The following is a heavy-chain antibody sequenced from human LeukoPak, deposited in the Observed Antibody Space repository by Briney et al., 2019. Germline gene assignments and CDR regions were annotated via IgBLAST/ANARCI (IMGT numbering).Heavy chain of an antibody. CDR3: ARNYCNNPTCHTREFDY. V-gene: IGHV1-18*01. Sequence: ASVKVSCKASGYTFTIYGISWVRQAPGQGLEWMGWISGYNGNTIYAQKLQGRVSMTTDTSTSTAYMDLRSLRSDDTAVYYCARNYCNNPTCHTREFDYWGQGTLVTVSS. D-gene: IGHD3-10*01. CDR2: ISGYNGNT. CDR1: GYTFTIYG. J-gene: IGHJ4*02.